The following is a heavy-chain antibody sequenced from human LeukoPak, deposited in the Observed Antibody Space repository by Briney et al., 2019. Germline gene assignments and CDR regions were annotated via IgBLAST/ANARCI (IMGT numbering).Heavy chain of an antibody. CDR2: IYPGDSDT. J-gene: IGHJ5*02. Sequence: GESLKISCKGSGYSFTSYWIDWVRQMPGKGLEWMGIIYPGDSDTRYSPSFQGQVTISADKSISTAYLQWSSLKASDTAMYYCARGQTGVLWFGELPANWFDPWGQGTLVTVSS. D-gene: IGHD3-10*01. V-gene: IGHV5-51*01. CDR3: ARGQTGVLWFGELPANWFDP. CDR1: GYSFTSYW.